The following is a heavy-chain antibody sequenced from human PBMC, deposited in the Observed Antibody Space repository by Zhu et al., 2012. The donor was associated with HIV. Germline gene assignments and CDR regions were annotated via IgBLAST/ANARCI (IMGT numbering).Heavy chain of an antibody. D-gene: IGHD4-17*01. CDR3: ARRTYGDYTRGNWFDP. CDR1: GGSISSHY. Sequence: QVQLQESGPGLVKPSETLSLTCTVSGGSISSHYWSWIRQPPGKGLEWIGYIYYSGSTNYNPSLKSRVTISVDTSKNQFSLKLSSVTAADTAVYYCARRTYGDYTRGNWFDPWGQGTLVTVSS. CDR2: IYYSGST. J-gene: IGHJ5*02. V-gene: IGHV4-59*11.